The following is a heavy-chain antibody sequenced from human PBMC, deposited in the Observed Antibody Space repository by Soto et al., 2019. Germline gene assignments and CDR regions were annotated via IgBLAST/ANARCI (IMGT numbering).Heavy chain of an antibody. V-gene: IGHV4-30-4*01. J-gene: IGHJ5*01. D-gene: IGHD3-22*01. CDR3: ARGDSSGYAHSWFDS. Sequence: PSETLSLTCNVSGGSVRRGETYWSWIRQSPGNGLEWIGYIHYSGSTYYNPSLRSRVTMSLDMSKNQFSLQLSSVTAADTAVYFCARGDSSGYAHSWFDSWGQGTLVTVSS. CDR2: IHYSGST. CDR1: GGSVRRGETY.